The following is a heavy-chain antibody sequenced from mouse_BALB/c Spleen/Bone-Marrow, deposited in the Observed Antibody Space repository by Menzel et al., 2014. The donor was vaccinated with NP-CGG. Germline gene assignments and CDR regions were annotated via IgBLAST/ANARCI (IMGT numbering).Heavy chain of an antibody. J-gene: IGHJ1*01. Sequence: EVMLVESGGGLVQPGGSLKLSCAASGFDFSRYWMTWVRQXPGKGLEWIGEXYPDSSTINYTPSLKDKFIISRDNAKNTLFLQMNKLRSEDTALFYCARRXXXXXXXXXXWGAGTTVTXSS. CDR3: ARRXXXXXXXXXX. V-gene: IGHV4-1*02. CDR2: XYPDSSTI. CDR1: GFDFSRYW.